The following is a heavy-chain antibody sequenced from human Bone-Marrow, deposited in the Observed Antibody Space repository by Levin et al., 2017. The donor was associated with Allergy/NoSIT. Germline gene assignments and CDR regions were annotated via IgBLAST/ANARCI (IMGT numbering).Heavy chain of an antibody. J-gene: IGHJ4*02. CDR2: ISWNGDNI. V-gene: IGHV3-9*01. D-gene: IGHD2-15*01. CDR3: AARRFTRGWRYSQLDH. Sequence: SLKISCAAAGFTFGQYSFHWVRQGPGKGLEWVAGISWNGDNIGYADSVKGRLTISRDPAKNSLYLVMNSVRPENTAFYYCAARRFTRGWRYSQLDHWGQGTRVNVHS. CDR1: GFTFGQYS.